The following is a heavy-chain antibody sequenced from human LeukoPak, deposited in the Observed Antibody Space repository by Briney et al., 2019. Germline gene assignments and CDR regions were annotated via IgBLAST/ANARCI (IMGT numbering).Heavy chain of an antibody. D-gene: IGHD4-17*01. CDR3: ARDSVPHDYGDLDYYYYYMDV. V-gene: IGHV1-46*01. CDR2: INTSGGST. J-gene: IGHJ6*03. Sequence: ASVKVSCKASGYTFTSYYMHWVRQAPGQGLEWIGIINTSGGSTSYAQKFQGRVTMTRDTSTSTVYMELSSLRSEDTAVYYCARDSVPHDYGDLDYYYYYMDVWGKGTTVTISS. CDR1: GYTFTSYY.